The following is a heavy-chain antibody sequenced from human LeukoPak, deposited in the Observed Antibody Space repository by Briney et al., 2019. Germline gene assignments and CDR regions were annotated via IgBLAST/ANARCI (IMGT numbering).Heavy chain of an antibody. V-gene: IGHV3-48*02. Sequence: GSLRLSCAASGFTFSGYSMNWVRQAPGKGLEWVSYIRSSGSPIYYADSVKGRFTISRDNAKNSVYLQMNSLRDEDTAVYYCVRDPDALDYWGQGTLVTVSS. CDR1: GFTFSGYS. CDR3: VRDPDALDY. J-gene: IGHJ4*02. CDR2: IRSSGSPI.